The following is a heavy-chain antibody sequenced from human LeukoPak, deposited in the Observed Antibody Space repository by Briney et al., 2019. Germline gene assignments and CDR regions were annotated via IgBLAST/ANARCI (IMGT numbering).Heavy chain of an antibody. CDR1: GFTFSSYW. CDR2: IKQDGSEK. D-gene: IGHD6-13*01. V-gene: IGHV3-7*01. CDR3: ARDQGSSWYGYRY. J-gene: IGHJ4*02. Sequence: GGSLRLSCGASGFTFSSYWMSWVRQAPGKGLEWVANIKQDGSEKYYVDSVKGRFTISRDNAKNSLYLQMNSLRAEDTAVYYCARDQGSSWYGYRYWGQGTLVTVSS.